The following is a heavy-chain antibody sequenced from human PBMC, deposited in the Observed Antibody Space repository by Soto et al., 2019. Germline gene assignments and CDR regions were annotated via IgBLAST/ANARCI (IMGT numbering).Heavy chain of an antibody. D-gene: IGHD2-8*01. V-gene: IGHV3-30-3*01. J-gene: IGHJ4*02. Sequence: GGSLRLSCAASGFTFSSYAMHWVRQAPGKGLEWVAVISYDGSNKYYADSVKGRFTISRDNSKNTLYLQMNSLRAEDTAVYYCAGDPGPIVLMVYAMDWYFDYWGQGTLVTVSS. CDR2: ISYDGSNK. CDR1: GFTFSSYA. CDR3: AGDPGPIVLMVYAMDWYFDY.